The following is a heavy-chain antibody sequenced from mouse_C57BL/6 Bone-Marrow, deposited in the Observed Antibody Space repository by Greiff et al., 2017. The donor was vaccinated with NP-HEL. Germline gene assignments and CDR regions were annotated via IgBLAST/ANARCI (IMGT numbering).Heavy chain of an antibody. CDR1: GFSLTSYG. J-gene: IGHJ2*01. CDR3: ARGWWLLPYVDY. CDR2: IWSGGST. V-gene: IGHV2-2*01. Sequence: VKLMESGPGLVQPSQSLSITCTVSGFSLTSYGVHWVRQSPGKGLEWLGVIWSGGSTDYNAAFISRLSISKDNSKSQVFLKMNSLQADDTAIYYCARGWWLLPYVDYWGQGTTLTVSS. D-gene: IGHD2-3*01.